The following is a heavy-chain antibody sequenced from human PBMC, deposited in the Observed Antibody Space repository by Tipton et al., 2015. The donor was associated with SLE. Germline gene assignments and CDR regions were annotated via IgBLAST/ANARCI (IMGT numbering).Heavy chain of an antibody. CDR1: GGSISSSSYY. J-gene: IGHJ4*02. CDR2: IYYSGST. CDR3: ARSVLAYRSGGFDY. D-gene: IGHD2-15*01. V-gene: IGHV4-39*02. Sequence: TLSLTCAVSGGSISSSSYYWGWIRQPPGKGLEWIGSIYYSGSTYYNPSLKSRVTISLDTSKNHFSLRLISVTAADTAVYYCARSVLAYRSGGFDYWGQGTLVTVSS.